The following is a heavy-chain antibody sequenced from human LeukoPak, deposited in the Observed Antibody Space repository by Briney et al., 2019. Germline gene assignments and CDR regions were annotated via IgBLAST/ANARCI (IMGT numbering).Heavy chain of an antibody. D-gene: IGHD3-10*01. CDR2: IYYSGST. CDR3: ARDSSGSHTP. Sequence: MASETLSLTCTVSGGSISSYYWSWIRQPPGKGLEWIGYIYYSGSTNYNPSLKSRVTISVDTSKNQFSLKLSSVTAADTAVYYCARDSSGSHTPWGQGTLVTVSS. V-gene: IGHV4-59*01. J-gene: IGHJ5*02. CDR1: GGSISSYY.